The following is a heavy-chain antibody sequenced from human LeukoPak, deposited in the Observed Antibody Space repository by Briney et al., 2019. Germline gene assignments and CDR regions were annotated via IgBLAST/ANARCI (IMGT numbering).Heavy chain of an antibody. J-gene: IGHJ4*02. CDR3: ARDSGPHGTFDY. CDR1: GFTFSSYS. V-gene: IGHV3-21*01. CDR2: ISSSSSYI. D-gene: IGHD6-19*01. Sequence: GGSLRLSCAASGFTFSSYSMNWVRQAPGKGLKWVSSISSSSSYIYYADSVKGRFTISRDNAKNSLYLQMNSLRAEDTAVYYCARDSGPHGTFDYWGQGTLVTVSS.